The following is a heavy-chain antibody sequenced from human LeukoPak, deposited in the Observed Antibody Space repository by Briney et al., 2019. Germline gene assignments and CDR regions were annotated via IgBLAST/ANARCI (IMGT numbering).Heavy chain of an antibody. V-gene: IGHV4-34*01. D-gene: IGHD6-19*01. CDR2: INHSGST. CDR3: AREISSGWGFDY. Sequence: SETLSLTCTVSGGSISSYYWSWIRQPPGKGLEWIGEINHSGSTNYNPSLKSRVTISIDTSRNQFSLKLSSVTAADTAVYYCAREISSGWGFDYWGQGTLVTVSS. J-gene: IGHJ4*02. CDR1: GGSISSYY.